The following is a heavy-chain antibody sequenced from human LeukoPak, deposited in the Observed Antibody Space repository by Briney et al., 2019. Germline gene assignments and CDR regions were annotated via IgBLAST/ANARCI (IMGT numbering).Heavy chain of an antibody. V-gene: IGHV3-33*01. CDR1: GFTFRNYG. J-gene: IGHJ4*02. CDR2: IWYDGSNK. D-gene: IGHD3-16*01. Sequence: GRSLRLSCAASGFTFRNYGMQWVRQAPGKGLEWVAVIWYDGSNKYYADSVKGRFTISRDNSKNTLYLEVNSLRVEDTAVYYCATASGTYTITYWGQGTLVTVPS. CDR3: ATASGTYTITY.